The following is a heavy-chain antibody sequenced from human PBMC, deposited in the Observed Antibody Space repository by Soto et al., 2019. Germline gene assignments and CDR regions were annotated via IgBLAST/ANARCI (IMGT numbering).Heavy chain of an antibody. CDR1: GEALSGDA. D-gene: IGHD3-22*01. J-gene: IGHJ4*02. V-gene: IGHV1-69*01. CDR3: ARGVYYYDSSGYYRGRYFDY. Sequence: SPVNVAWKGVGEALSGDASGWVRQDPGQGLEWMGGIIPIFGTANYAQKFQGRVTITADESTSTAYMELSSLRSEGTAVYYCARGVYYYDSSGYYRGRYFDYWGQGTLVTVSS. CDR2: IIPIFGTA.